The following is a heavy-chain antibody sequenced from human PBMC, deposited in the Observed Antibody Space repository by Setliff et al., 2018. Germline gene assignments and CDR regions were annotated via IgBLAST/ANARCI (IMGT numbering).Heavy chain of an antibody. CDR3: ATARGSDILTGKGHYYYGMDV. Sequence: ASVKVSCKASGGTFSSYAISWVRQAPGQGLEWMGGIIPIFGTANYAQKFQGRVTMTRDTSTSTVYMELSSLRSEDTAVYYCATARGSDILTGKGHYYYGMDVWSQGTTVTVSS. CDR1: GGTFSSYA. J-gene: IGHJ6*02. D-gene: IGHD3-9*01. V-gene: IGHV1-69*05. CDR2: IIPIFGTA.